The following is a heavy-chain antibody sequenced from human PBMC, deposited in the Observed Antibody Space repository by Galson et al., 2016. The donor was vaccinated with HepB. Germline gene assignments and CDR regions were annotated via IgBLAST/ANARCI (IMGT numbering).Heavy chain of an antibody. D-gene: IGHD2-15*01. CDR1: GYKFSSYW. J-gene: IGHJ6*02. Sequence: QSGAEVKKPGESLKVSCKGSGYKFSSYWIGWVRQVPGKGLEWMGIIYPGDSDTRYSPSFQGQVTISADKSPSTAYLQWSSLKASDTAIYYCARQICSGGSCYYGMDVWGQGTTVTVSS. V-gene: IGHV5-51*01. CDR3: ARQICSGGSCYYGMDV. CDR2: IYPGDSDT.